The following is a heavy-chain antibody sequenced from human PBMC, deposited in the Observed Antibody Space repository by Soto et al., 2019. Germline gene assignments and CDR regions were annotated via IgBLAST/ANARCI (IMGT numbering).Heavy chain of an antibody. D-gene: IGHD2-15*01. CDR3: ARDTHSAGGWFDT. J-gene: IGHJ5*02. CDR1: GGTSRSLS. CDR2: ITPLFGIP. V-gene: IGHV1-69*17. Sequence: QVQLVQSGAEVKKPGSSVKVSCKASGGTSRSLSITWVRQAPGQGLEWMGGITPLFGIPNYPQKFQGRLTITADKSTGTAYLELSSLRCEDTAVYYCARDTHSAGGWFDTWGRGTPVTVSS.